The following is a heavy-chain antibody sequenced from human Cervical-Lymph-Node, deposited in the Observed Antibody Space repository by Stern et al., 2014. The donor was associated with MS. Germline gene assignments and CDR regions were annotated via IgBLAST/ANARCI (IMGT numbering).Heavy chain of an antibody. J-gene: IGHJ4*02. CDR2: IYYDGSKK. D-gene: IGHD1-1*01. Sequence: QVQLVESGGGVVQPGRSLRVSCAASGFTFSSYGMHWVRQAPGKGLEWMAIIYYDGSKKYYAESVKGRFTISRDNSRNTLYLQMDSLRAEDTTLYFCARYNAKTTDCWGQGTLVTVSS. V-gene: IGHV3-33*01. CDR1: GFTFSSYG. CDR3: ARYNAKTTDC.